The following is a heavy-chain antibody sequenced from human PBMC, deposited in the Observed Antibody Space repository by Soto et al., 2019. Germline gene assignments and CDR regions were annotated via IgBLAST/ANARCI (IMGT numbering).Heavy chain of an antibody. CDR1: GYTFTGYY. Sequence: ASVKVSCKASGYTFTGYYMHWVRQAPGQGLEWMGWISPNSGGTNYAQKFQGRVTMTRDTSISTAYMELSRLRSDDTAVYYCARELQLPPRDYYYYGMDVWRQGTTVTVSS. CDR2: ISPNSGGT. J-gene: IGHJ6*02. CDR3: ARELQLPPRDYYYYGMDV. D-gene: IGHD2-2*01. V-gene: IGHV1-2*02.